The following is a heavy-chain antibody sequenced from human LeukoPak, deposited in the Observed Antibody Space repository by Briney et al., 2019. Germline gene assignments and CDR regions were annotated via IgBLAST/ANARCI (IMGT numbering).Heavy chain of an antibody. Sequence: GGSLRLSCAASGFTFNDYWMSWVRQAPGKGLEWAANIKQDGSEKYYVDSVRGRVTISRDNAENSLFLQMNRLRVEDTAVYYCTRDFGRSSYYFDFWGQGTLVTVSS. D-gene: IGHD3-3*01. V-gene: IGHV3-7*01. CDR1: GFTFNDYW. CDR2: IKQDGSEK. J-gene: IGHJ4*02. CDR3: TRDFGRSSYYFDF.